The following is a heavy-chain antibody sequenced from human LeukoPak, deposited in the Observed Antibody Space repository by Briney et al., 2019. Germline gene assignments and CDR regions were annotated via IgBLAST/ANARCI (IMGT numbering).Heavy chain of an antibody. V-gene: IGHV1-8*01. CDR3: ARGPTTHPRQQMVLFDY. D-gene: IGHD6-13*01. J-gene: IGHJ4*02. Sequence: ASVKVSCKASGYSFTSYDINWVRQATGQGPEWMGWMNPKSGSTDYAQKFQGRVTMTWNTSISTAYMELSSLRSEDTAVYYCARGPTTHPRQQMVLFDYWGQGTLVTVSS. CDR2: MNPKSGST. CDR1: GYSFTSYD.